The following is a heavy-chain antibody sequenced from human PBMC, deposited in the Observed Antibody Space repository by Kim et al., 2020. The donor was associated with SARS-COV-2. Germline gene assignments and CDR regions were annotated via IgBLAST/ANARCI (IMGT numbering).Heavy chain of an antibody. CDR1: GGSFSGYY. CDR2: INHSGST. Sequence: SETLSLTCAVYGGSFSGYYWSWIRQPPGKGLEWIGEINHSGSTNYNPSLKSRVTISVDTSKNQFSLKLSSVTAADTAVYYCARNTAEYYFDYWGQGTLVTVSS. CDR3: ARNTAEYYFDY. J-gene: IGHJ4*02. V-gene: IGHV4-34*01.